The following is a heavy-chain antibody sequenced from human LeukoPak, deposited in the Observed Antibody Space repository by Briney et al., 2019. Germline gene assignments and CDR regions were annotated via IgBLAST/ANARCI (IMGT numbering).Heavy chain of an antibody. CDR1: GFTFNNYW. D-gene: IGHD3-22*01. J-gene: IGHJ5*02. Sequence: GGSLRLSCAASGFTFNNYWMNWVRQAPGKGLEWISYISSSSSTIYYADSVKGRFTISRDNAKNSLYLQLNSLRAEDTAVYYCARVLHKRNYDSSDYYGSWGQGTLVTVSS. CDR3: ARVLHKRNYDSSDYYGS. V-gene: IGHV3-48*01. CDR2: ISSSSSTI.